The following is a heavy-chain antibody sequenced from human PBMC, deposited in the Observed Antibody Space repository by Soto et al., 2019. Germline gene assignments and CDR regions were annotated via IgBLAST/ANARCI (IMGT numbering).Heavy chain of an antibody. Sequence: QVQLQESGPGLVKPSQTLSLTCTVSGGSISSGGYYWSWIRQHPGKGLELIGYIYYSGSTYYNPSLKSRVTISVDTSKNQVSLKLSSVTAADTAVYYCASGTEVSPSWDVWGQGTTVTVSS. D-gene: IGHD1-26*01. CDR2: IYYSGST. CDR3: ASGTEVSPSWDV. V-gene: IGHV4-31*03. J-gene: IGHJ6*02. CDR1: GGSISSGGYY.